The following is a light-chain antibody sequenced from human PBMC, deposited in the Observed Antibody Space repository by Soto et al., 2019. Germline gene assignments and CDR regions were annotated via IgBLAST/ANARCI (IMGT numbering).Light chain of an antibody. V-gene: IGKV3-11*01. CDR2: DAS. CDR1: QSVSTY. J-gene: IGKJ5*01. Sequence: TGLTQSPTTLTFSPGESATLSFMASQSVSTYLAWYQQKPGQAPRLLIYDASNRVTGIPARFRGSGSGTDFTLTISSLEPDDFAVYYCQQRSNWQITFGQGTRLEIK. CDR3: QQRSNWQIT.